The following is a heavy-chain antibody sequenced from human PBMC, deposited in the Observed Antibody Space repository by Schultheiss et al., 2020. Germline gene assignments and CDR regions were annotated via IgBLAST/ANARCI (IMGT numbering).Heavy chain of an antibody. CDR3: ASVYYDSSGYYSNYYYGMDV. D-gene: IGHD3-22*01. Sequence: ASVKVSCKASGYTFTSYYMHWVRQAPGQGLEWMGIINPSGGSTSYAQKFQGRVTMTRDTSTSTVYMELSSLRSEDTAVYYCASVYYDSSGYYSNYYYGMDVWCKVATVTVSS. CDR2: INPSGGST. J-gene: IGHJ6*04. CDR1: GYTFTSYY. V-gene: IGHV1-46*03.